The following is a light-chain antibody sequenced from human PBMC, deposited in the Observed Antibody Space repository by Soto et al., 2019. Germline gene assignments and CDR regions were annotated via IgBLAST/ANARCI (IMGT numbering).Light chain of an antibody. CDR3: AAWDDSLKAEV. J-gene: IGLJ2*01. CDR2: SNN. Sequence: QSVLTQPPSASGTPGQRVTISCSGSSSNIGSNTVNWYQQLPGTAPKLLIYSNNQRPSGVPDRFSGSKSGTSASLAISGLQSEDEADYYCAAWDDSLKAEVFGGGTSSPS. CDR1: SSNIGSNT. V-gene: IGLV1-44*01.